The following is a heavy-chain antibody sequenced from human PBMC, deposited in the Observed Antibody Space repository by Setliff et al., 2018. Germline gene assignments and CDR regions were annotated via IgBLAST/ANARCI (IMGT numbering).Heavy chain of an antibody. CDR2: INSGGTKI. CDR3: VNSYRGYDDYPDY. Sequence: GGSLRLSCAASGFFFRSYEMNWVRQTPGKGLEWVSYINSGGTKIYYADSVEGRFTISRDNAKNSLYLQMNSLRVEDTAVYYCVNSYRGYDDYPDYWGQGTLVTVS. CDR1: GFFFRSYE. D-gene: IGHD3-16*02. V-gene: IGHV3-48*03. J-gene: IGHJ4*02.